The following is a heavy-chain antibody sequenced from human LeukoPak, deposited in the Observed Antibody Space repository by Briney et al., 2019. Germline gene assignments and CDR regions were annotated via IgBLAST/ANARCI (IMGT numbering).Heavy chain of an antibody. CDR3: ARDSSGWSTGFDY. D-gene: IGHD6-19*01. V-gene: IGHV1-69*04. J-gene: IGHJ4*02. CDR2: IIPILGIA. Sequence: GASVTVSCKASGGTFSSYAISWVRQAPGQGREWMGRIIPILGIANYAQKFQGRVTITADKSTSTAYMELSSLRSEDTAVYYCARDSSGWSTGFDYWGQGTLVTVSS. CDR1: GGTFSSYA.